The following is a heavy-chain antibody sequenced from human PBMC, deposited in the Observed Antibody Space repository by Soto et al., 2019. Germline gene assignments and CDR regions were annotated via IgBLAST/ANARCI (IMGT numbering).Heavy chain of an antibody. CDR3: ARLWFGELFPNWFDP. CDR2: IYYSGST. V-gene: IGHV4-59*08. Sequence: SETLSLTCTVSGGSISSYYWSWIRQPPGKGLEWIGYIYYSGSTNYNPSLKSRVTISVDTSKNQFSLKLSSVTAADTAVYYCARLWFGELFPNWFDPWGQGTLVTVSS. CDR1: GGSISSYY. J-gene: IGHJ5*02. D-gene: IGHD3-10*01.